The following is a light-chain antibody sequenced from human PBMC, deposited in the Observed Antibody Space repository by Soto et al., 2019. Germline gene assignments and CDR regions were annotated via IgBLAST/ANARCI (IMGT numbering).Light chain of an antibody. CDR1: RSLSSSY. CDR3: QQQGT. CDR2: AAS. V-gene: IGKV3-20*01. Sequence: EIVLPQSPGPLSLSPGERATLSCRASRSLSSSYVVWYQQKPGQAPRLLIYAASRRATGIPDRFSGSGSATEYTLTISRLEPEDFAVYYCQQQGTFGQGTKLEIK. J-gene: IGKJ2*01.